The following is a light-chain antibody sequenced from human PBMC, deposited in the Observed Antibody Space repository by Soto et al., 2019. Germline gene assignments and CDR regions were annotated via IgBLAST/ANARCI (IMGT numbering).Light chain of an antibody. CDR2: HTT. CDR3: LLSYNGPYV. J-gene: IGLJ1*01. CDR1: TGAVTNGHY. Sequence: QAVVTQEPSLTVSPGGTVTLTCGSSTGAVTNGHYPYWFQQKPGHAPRTLIYHTTNRHSWTPTRFSGSLIGGKAALTLSGAQPEDEAEYYCLLSYNGPYVFGTGTKVTVL. V-gene: IGLV7-46*01.